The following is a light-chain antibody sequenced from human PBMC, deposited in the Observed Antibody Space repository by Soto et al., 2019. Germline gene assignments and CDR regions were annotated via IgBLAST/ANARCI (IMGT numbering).Light chain of an antibody. Sequence: EIVMTQPTVTLSVSPGERATLSCRASQSVSSNLAWYQQKPGQAPSLLIYGAFTRATGIPARFSGTGSGTEFTLTISSLQSEDFALYYCQLYNDWPLTFGQGTKVDIK. CDR2: GAF. CDR3: QLYNDWPLT. V-gene: IGKV3-15*01. CDR1: QSVSSN. J-gene: IGKJ1*01.